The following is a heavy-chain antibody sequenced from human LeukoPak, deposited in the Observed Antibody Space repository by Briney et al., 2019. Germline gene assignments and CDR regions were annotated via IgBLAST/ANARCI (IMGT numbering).Heavy chain of an antibody. Sequence: GGSLTLSCVATGISSSSYAVNWSRQAPGKGLEWVSSISTNSDYIYYTDSVRGRFTISRDNAKNSLYLQMNSLRAEDTAVYYCAAGSTNCYSIGWIDAWGQRPLVTVSS. D-gene: IGHD2-2*01. CDR1: GISSSSYA. V-gene: IGHV3-21*01. J-gene: IGHJ5*02. CDR3: AAGSTNCYSIGWIDA. CDR2: ISTNSDYI.